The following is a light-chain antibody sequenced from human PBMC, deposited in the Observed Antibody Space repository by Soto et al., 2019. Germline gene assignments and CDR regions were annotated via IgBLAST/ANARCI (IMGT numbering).Light chain of an antibody. V-gene: IGLV2-14*01. CDR2: EVS. CDR1: SSDIGAYNY. Sequence: QSALTQPASVSGSPGQSXTIXCTGTSSDIGAYNYVSWYQQHPGKAPKLMISEVSRRPSGVSNRFSGSKSGNTASLTISGLQAEDEADYYCSSYTTTSTYVFGPGTKLTVL. J-gene: IGLJ1*01. CDR3: SSYTTTSTYV.